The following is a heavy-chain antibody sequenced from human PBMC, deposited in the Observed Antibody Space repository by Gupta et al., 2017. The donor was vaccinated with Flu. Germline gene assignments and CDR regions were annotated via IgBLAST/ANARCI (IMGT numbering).Heavy chain of an antibody. CDR3: ARDLVVPAAIWDGDWFDH. CDR2: ISAYNGNT. D-gene: IGHD2-2*01. Sequence: ISWVRQAPGQGLEWMGWISAYNGNTNEAQKLQGRVTRTTDTSTSTAYMELRSLRSDDTAVYYCARDLVVPAAIWDGDWFDHGGQGNRGTVS. V-gene: IGHV1-18*01. J-gene: IGHJ5*02.